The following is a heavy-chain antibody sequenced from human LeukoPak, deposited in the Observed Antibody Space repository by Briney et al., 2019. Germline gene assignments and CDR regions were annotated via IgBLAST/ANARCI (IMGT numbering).Heavy chain of an antibody. D-gene: IGHD1-26*01. CDR1: GFSFSSYE. V-gene: IGHV3-48*03. CDR3: ARDPLGAQFDY. CDR2: VSTSGLTT. J-gene: IGHJ4*02. Sequence: PGGSLRLSCAASGFSFSSYEMNWVRQAPGKGLEWVSYVSTSGLTTYYADSVKGRFTISRDNAKNSVHLQMNSLRAEDTAVYYCARDPLGAQFDYWGQGTLVTVSS.